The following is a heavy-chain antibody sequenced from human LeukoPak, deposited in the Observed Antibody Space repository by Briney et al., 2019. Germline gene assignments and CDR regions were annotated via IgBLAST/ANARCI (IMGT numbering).Heavy chain of an antibody. J-gene: IGHJ4*02. Sequence: PGRSLRLSCAASGFTFSSHSMNWVRQAPGKGLEWVSYISSSSSTIYYADSVKGRFTISRDNAKNSLYLQMNSLRAEDTAVYYCAREDRFGEAFFDYWGQGTLVTVSS. CDR2: ISSSSSTI. CDR1: GFTFSSHS. CDR3: AREDRFGEAFFDY. D-gene: IGHD3-10*01. V-gene: IGHV3-48*04.